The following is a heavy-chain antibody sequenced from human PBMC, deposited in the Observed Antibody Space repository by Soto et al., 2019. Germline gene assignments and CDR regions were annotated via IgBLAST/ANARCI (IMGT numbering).Heavy chain of an antibody. J-gene: IGHJ6*02. CDR2: MSGSGGSS. CDR1: GFIFSSDA. Sequence: PGWSLRLSFAPAGFIFSSDALSWVRQAPGKGLEWVSAMSGSGGSSYYADSVKGRITISRDNPKTTRYLQMNSVTAEDTAECYCAKEQESSLAGMDGWDQGTTVTVSS. D-gene: IGHD6-13*01. CDR3: AKEQESSLAGMDG. V-gene: IGHV3-23*01.